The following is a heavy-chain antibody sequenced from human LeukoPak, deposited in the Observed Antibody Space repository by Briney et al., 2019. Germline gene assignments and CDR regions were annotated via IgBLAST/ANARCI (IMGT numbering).Heavy chain of an antibody. J-gene: IGHJ4*02. V-gene: IGHV3-21*04. Sequence: RGALRLFCADPGFTFSSYSLNWGRRGPGEGVGWVSSISSKRCYIYHADSVKGRFTISRDNTKNILYLQMNSLRAEDTAVYYCAKDPNPLYDLWSGYKWGQGTLVTVSS. CDR1: GFTFSSYS. D-gene: IGHD3-3*01. CDR2: ISSKRCYI. CDR3: AKDPNPLYDLWSGYK.